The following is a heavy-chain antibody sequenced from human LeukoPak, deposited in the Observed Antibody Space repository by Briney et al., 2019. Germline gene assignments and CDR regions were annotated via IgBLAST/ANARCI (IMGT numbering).Heavy chain of an antibody. CDR3: ARSKDYVWGTYRWALGY. CDR2: INHTGST. J-gene: IGHJ4*02. CDR1: GVTFSGYF. V-gene: IGHV4-34*01. D-gene: IGHD3-16*02. Sequence: SETLSLTCAVYGVTFSGYFWSWIRQPPGKGLEWIGEINHTGSTNYNPSLTSRITISVDKSKNPFYLKVSSVTDADTAVYYCARSKDYVWGTYRWALGYWGQGTLVTVSS.